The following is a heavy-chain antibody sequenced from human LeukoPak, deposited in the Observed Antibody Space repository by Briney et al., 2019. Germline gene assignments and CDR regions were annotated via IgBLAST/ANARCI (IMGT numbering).Heavy chain of an antibody. CDR2: MNPNSGNT. CDR1: GYTFTSYD. D-gene: IGHD5-18*01. V-gene: IGHV1-8*03. CDR3: ARVWPGLDTAMVRGYYYMDV. J-gene: IGHJ6*03. Sequence: ASVNVSCKASGYTFTSYDINWVRPATGQGLEWMGWMNPNSGNTGYAQKFQGRVTITRNTSISTAYMELSSLRSEDTAVYSCARVWPGLDTAMVRGYYYMDVWGKGTTVTVSS.